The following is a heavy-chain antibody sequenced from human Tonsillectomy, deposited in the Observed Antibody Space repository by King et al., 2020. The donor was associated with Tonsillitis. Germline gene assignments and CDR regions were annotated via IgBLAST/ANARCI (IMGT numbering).Heavy chain of an antibody. D-gene: IGHD6-19*01. V-gene: IGHV3-30-3*01. J-gene: IGHJ6*02. CDR1: GFTFSSYA. CDR2: ISYDGSNK. CDR3: ARREGSGWKYHYYYGRDV. Sequence: VQLVESGGGVVQPGRSLRLSCAASGFTFSSYAMHWVRQAPGKGLEWVAVISYDGSNKYYADSVKGRFTISRDNSKNTLYLQMNSLRAEDTAVYYCARREGSGWKYHYYYGRDVWGQGTTVTVSS.